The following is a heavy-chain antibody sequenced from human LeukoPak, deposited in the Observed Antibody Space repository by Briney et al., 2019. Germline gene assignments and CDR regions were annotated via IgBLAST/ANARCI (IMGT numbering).Heavy chain of an antibody. J-gene: IGHJ4*02. V-gene: IGHV4-38-2*02. CDR3: ARDHCSSKSCFIDY. CDR2: IYYSGNT. Sequence: SETLSLTCTVSGYSISSGYYWAWMRQPPGKGLEWIGFIYYSGNTYYNPSLKSRVTISVDTSKNQFSLRLNSVTAADTAVYYCARDHCSSKSCFIDYWGQGTLVTVSS. D-gene: IGHD2-2*01. CDR1: GYSISSGYY.